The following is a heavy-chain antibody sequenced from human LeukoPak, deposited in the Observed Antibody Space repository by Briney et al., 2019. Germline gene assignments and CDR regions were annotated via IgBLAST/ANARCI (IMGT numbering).Heavy chain of an antibody. Sequence: GRSLRLSCAASGFTFSSYGMHWVRQAPGKGLEWVALIWYDGSNKYYADSVKGRFTISRDNSKNTLYLQLDSLRAEDTAVYYCASPHSSSWSPLHYWGQGTLVTVSS. J-gene: IGHJ4*02. D-gene: IGHD6-13*01. CDR3: ASPHSSSWSPLHY. CDR1: GFTFSSYG. V-gene: IGHV3-33*01. CDR2: IWYDGSNK.